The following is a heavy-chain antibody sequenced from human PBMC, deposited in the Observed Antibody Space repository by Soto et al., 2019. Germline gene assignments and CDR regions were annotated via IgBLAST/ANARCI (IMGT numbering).Heavy chain of an antibody. CDR2: IYYSGST. Sequence: SETLSLTCTVSGGSISSGGYYCSWIRQHPGKGLEWIGYIYYSGSTYYNPSLKSRVTISVDTSKNQFSLKLSSVTAADTAVYYCARARVAGTDYYYYYGMDVWGQGTTVTVSS. J-gene: IGHJ6*02. CDR1: GGSISSGGYY. V-gene: IGHV4-31*03. D-gene: IGHD6-19*01. CDR3: ARARVAGTDYYYYYGMDV.